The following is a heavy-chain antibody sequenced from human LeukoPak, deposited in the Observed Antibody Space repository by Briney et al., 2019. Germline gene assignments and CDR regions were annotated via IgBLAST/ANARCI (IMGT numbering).Heavy chain of an antibody. CDR2: IKEDGSET. D-gene: IGHD3-10*01. CDR1: GFTLSGYW. J-gene: IGHJ3*02. Sequence: GGSLRLSSAASGFTLSGYWMSWVRQAPGKGLEWVANIKEDGSETYYVDSVKGRFTISRDNAKNSLYLHMNSLTAGDTAMYYCARDWVAGVPFDAFDIWGQGTMVSVSS. CDR3: ARDWVAGVPFDAFDI. V-gene: IGHV3-7*01.